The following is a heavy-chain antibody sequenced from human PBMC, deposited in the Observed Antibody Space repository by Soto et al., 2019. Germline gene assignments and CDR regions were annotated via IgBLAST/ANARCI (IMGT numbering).Heavy chain of an antibody. J-gene: IGHJ6*02. D-gene: IGHD2-21*01. CDR1: GFTFSSYA. CDR2: ISGSGGST. CDR3: AKAFRPTVIDYYYYGMDV. Sequence: GALRLSCAASGFTFSSYAMSWVRQAPGKGLEWVSAISGSGGSTYYADSVKGRFTISRDNSKNTLYLQMNSLRAEDTAVYYCAKAFRPTVIDYYYYGMDVWGQGTTVTVSS. V-gene: IGHV3-23*01.